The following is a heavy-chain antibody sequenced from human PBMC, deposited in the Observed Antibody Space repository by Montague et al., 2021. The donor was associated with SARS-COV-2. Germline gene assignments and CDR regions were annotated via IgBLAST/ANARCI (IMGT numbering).Heavy chain of an antibody. Sequence: SLRLSCAASGFTFSSYGMHWVRQAPGKGLEWVAVTWYDGSNKYYADSVKGRFTISRDNSKNTLYLQMNSLRAEDTAVYYCAKEGIVALDYWGQGTLVTVSS. D-gene: IGHD1-26*01. J-gene: IGHJ4*02. CDR2: TWYDGSNK. CDR1: GFTFSSYG. V-gene: IGHV3-33*06. CDR3: AKEGIVALDY.